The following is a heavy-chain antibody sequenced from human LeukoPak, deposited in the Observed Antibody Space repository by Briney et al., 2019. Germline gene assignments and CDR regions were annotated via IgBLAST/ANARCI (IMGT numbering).Heavy chain of an antibody. CDR2: INPNSGGT. CDR1: GYTFTGYY. CDR3: ARSWFGEPNDAFDI. V-gene: IGHV1-2*02. D-gene: IGHD3-10*01. Sequence: ASVKVSCKASGYTFTGYYMHWVRQAPGQGLEWMGWINPNSGGTNYAQKFQGRVTMTRDTYISTAYMELSRLRSDDTAVYYCARSWFGEPNDAFDIWGQGTMVTVSS. J-gene: IGHJ3*02.